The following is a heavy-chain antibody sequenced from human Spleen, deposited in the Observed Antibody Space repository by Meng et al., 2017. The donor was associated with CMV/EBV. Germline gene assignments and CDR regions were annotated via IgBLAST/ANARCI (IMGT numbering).Heavy chain of an antibody. J-gene: IGHJ4*02. V-gene: IGHV1-18*01. Sequence: QVQLGHAGAEVKKPGASVKVSCKASGYTFHSYGISWVRQAPGQGLEWMGWISAYNGNTNYAQKLQGRVTMTTDTSTSTAYMELRSLRSDDTAVYYCAGSTPQYYYDSSGYYPYWGQGTLVTVSS. D-gene: IGHD3-22*01. CDR1: GYTFHSYG. CDR2: ISAYNGNT. CDR3: AGSTPQYYYDSSGYYPY.